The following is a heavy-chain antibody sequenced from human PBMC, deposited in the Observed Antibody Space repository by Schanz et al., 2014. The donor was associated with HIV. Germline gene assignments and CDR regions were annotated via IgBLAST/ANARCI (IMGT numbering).Heavy chain of an antibody. CDR1: GFTLNDHA. CDR2: IGWDSGRI. J-gene: IGHJ6*02. CDR3: AKAKSPWTFYYYGMDV. V-gene: IGHV3-9*01. Sequence: EEKLVESGGGLVQPGRSLRLSCAASGFTLNDHAMHWVRQAPGKGLEWVSAIGWDSGRIGYADSVKGRFTISRDNAKNSLYLQMNSLRPEDTALYYCAKAKSPWTFYYYGMDVWGQGTTVTVSS.